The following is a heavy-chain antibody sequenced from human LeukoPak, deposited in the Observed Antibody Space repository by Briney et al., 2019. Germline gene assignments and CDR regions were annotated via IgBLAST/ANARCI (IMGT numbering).Heavy chain of an antibody. CDR3: ARVRAAHYYDY. CDR2: VSYDGSKK. Sequence: GGSLRLSCAASGFSLSGYGMHWVRQAPGKGLEWVAVVSYDGSKKYYADSVKGRFTISRDSSKNTQYLEMNSLKVEDTAVYYCARVRAAHYYDYWGQGTLVTVSS. V-gene: IGHV3-30-3*01. CDR1: GFSLSGYG. D-gene: IGHD6-6*01. J-gene: IGHJ4*02.